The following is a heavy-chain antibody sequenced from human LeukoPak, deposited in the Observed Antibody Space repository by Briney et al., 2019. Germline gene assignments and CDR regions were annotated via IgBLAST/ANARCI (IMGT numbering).Heavy chain of an antibody. V-gene: IGHV3-23*01. CDR3: ARLVSGWYERYFDY. D-gene: IGHD6-19*01. CDR1: GFTFSSYA. J-gene: IGHJ4*02. CDR2: ISGSGGST. Sequence: PGGSLRLSCAASGFTFSSYAMSWVRQAPGKGLEWVSAISGSGGSTYYADSVKGRFTISRDNSKNTLYLQMNSLRAEDTAVYYCARLVSGWYERYFDYWGQGTLVTVSS.